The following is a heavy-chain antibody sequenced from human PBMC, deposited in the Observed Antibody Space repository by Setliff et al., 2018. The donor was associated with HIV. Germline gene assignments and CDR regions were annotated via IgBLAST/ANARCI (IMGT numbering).Heavy chain of an antibody. D-gene: IGHD2-15*01. V-gene: IGHV3-23*01. CDR3: AKTLPTLYPPHDYYFAMDV. Sequence: GGSLRLSCVASGFRFRTYAMSWVRQSQGKGLEWVSLISGDGGRATHYSDSVKGRFTISRDNSKNTLYLQMNSLRAEDTAVYYCAKTLPTLYPPHDYYFAMDVWGQGTTVTVSS. J-gene: IGHJ6*02. CDR2: ISGDGGRAT. CDR1: GFRFRTYA.